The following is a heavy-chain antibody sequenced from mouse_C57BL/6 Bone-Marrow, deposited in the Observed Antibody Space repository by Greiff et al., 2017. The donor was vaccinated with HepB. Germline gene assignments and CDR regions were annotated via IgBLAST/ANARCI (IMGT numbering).Heavy chain of an antibody. Sequence: EVQVVESGAELVRPGASVKLSCTASGFNIKDDYMHWVKQRPEQGLEWIGWIDPENGDTEYASKFQGKATITADTSSNTAYLQLSSLTSEDTAVYYCTTYYSNYHWYFDVWGTGTTVTVSS. V-gene: IGHV14-4*01. CDR2: IDPENGDT. CDR1: GFNIKDDY. J-gene: IGHJ1*03. CDR3: TTYYSNYHWYFDV. D-gene: IGHD2-5*01.